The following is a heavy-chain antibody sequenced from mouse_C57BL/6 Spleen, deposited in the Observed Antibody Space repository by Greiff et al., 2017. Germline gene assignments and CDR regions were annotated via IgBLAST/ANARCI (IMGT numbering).Heavy chain of an antibody. CDR2: ISDGGSYT. CDR3: ARGATRAYFDY. Sequence: EVHLVESGGGLVKPGGSLKLSCAASGFTFSSYAMSWVRQTPETRLEWVATISDGGSYTYYPDNVKGRFTISRYNAKNNLYRQMSHLKSEDTAMYYCARGATRAYFDYWGQGTTLTVSS. J-gene: IGHJ2*01. V-gene: IGHV5-4*01. D-gene: IGHD1-1*01. CDR1: GFTFSSYA.